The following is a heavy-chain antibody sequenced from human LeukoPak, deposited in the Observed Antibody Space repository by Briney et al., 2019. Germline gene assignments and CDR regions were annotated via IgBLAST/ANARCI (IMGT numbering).Heavy chain of an antibody. V-gene: IGHV3-9*01. CDR3: AKGDTGPFD. D-gene: IGHD2-8*02. CDR1: GFTFDDYA. Sequence: GRSLRLSCAASGFTFDDYAMHWVRQAPGKGLEWVSGTSWNSGRIGYADSVKGRFTISRDNARNSLYLQMNSLRAEDTALYYCAKGDTGPFDWGQGTLVTVSS. CDR2: TSWNSGRI. J-gene: IGHJ4*02.